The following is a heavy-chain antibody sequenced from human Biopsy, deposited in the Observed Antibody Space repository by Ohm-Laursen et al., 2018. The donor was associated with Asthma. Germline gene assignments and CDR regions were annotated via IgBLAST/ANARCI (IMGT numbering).Heavy chain of an antibody. CDR3: ARHPYNFGGFDY. D-gene: IGHD5-24*01. CDR1: GYTFRSYG. CDR2: ISPFTGDT. Sequence: SVKVSCKASGYTFRSYGVSWVRQTPGQGLEWMGWISPFTGDTHFGQKFQGRVTMTTDTSTDTAYMELRSLRSDDTAVYYCARHPYNFGGFDYWGQGSLVLVSS. V-gene: IGHV1-18*04. J-gene: IGHJ4*02.